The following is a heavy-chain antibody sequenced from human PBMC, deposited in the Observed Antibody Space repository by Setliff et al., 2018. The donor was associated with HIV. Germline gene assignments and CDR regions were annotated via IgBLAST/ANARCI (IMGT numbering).Heavy chain of an antibody. CDR1: GYILTSHY. V-gene: IGHV1-46*01. J-gene: IGHJ4*02. D-gene: IGHD3-10*01. CDR3: AREYDVLLWIGSQYGRGNLDS. CDR2: INPSVGST. Sequence: ASVKVSCKASGYILTSHYMHWVRQAPGQGLGWMGIINPSVGSTSYAQKFQGRVTMTRDTSTSTVYMELSSLRSEDTAVYYCAREYDVLLWIGSQYGRGNLDSWGQGTQVTVS.